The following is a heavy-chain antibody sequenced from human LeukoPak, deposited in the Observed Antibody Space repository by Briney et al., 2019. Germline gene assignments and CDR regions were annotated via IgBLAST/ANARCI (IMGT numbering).Heavy chain of an antibody. D-gene: IGHD3-16*02. J-gene: IGHJ4*02. CDR1: GGSIINYY. CDR2: IYYTGRT. V-gene: IGHV4-59*01. CDR3: ARESYDYVWGSYRYITD. Sequence: SETLSLTCTVSGGSIINYYWSWIRQPPGKGLEWIGYIYYTGRTGNNPSLKSRVTISVDTSKNQFSLKLSSVTVADTAVYYCARESYDYVWGSYRYITDWGQGTLVTVSS.